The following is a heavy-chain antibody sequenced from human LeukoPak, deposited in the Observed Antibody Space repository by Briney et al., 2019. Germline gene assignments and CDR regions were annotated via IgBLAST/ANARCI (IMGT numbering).Heavy chain of an antibody. V-gene: IGHV3-7*01. CDR1: GFTFSSYA. J-gene: IGHJ4*02. Sequence: PGGSLRLSCAASGFTFSSYAMSWVRQAPGKGLEWVANINGDGRDKYYVGSVRGRFTISRDNADNALYLQMNSLRGDDTALYYCARGVDSAIDWWGQGTLVTVSS. CDR3: ARGVDSAIDW. CDR2: INGDGRDK. D-gene: IGHD3-9*01.